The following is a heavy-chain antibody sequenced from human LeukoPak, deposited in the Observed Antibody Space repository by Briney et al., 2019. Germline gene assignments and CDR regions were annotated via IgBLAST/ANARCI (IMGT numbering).Heavy chain of an antibody. V-gene: IGHV3-11*01. CDR3: ATDGAGFDT. CDR2: INIGGTNT. Sequence: TGGSLRLSCAASGFSFSDYYMSWIRQAPGKGLEWLSYINIGGTNTHYADSVKGRFTISRDNAKKSLYLELTNLRAEDTAVYYCATDGAGFDTWGQGVLVTASS. J-gene: IGHJ5*02. CDR1: GFSFSDYY.